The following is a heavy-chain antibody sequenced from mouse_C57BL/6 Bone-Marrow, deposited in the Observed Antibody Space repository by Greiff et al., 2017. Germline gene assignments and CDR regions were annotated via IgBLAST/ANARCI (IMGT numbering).Heavy chain of an antibody. D-gene: IGHD2-3*01. V-gene: IGHV1-9*01. CDR2: ILPGSGST. Sequence: VQLQQSGAELMKPGASVKLSCKATGYTFTGYWIEWVKQRPGHGLEWIGEILPGSGSTSYNEKFKGKATFTADTSSNTAYMQLSSLTTEDSAIYYCARDGYYGVYAMDYWGQGTSVTVSS. CDR1: GYTFTGYW. J-gene: IGHJ4*01. CDR3: ARDGYYGVYAMDY.